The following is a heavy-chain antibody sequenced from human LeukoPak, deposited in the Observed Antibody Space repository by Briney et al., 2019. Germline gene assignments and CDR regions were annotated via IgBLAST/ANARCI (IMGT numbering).Heavy chain of an antibody. V-gene: IGHV4-34*01. CDR1: GGSFSGYY. Sequence: PSETLSLTCAVYGGSFSGYYWSWIRQPPGKGLEWIGEINHSGSTNYNPSLKSRVTMSVDTSKNQFSLKLTSVTAADTAVYYCARHPWGIAAGGRVSNFDYWGQGTLVIVSS. D-gene: IGHD6-13*01. J-gene: IGHJ4*02. CDR2: INHSGST. CDR3: ARHPWGIAAGGRVSNFDY.